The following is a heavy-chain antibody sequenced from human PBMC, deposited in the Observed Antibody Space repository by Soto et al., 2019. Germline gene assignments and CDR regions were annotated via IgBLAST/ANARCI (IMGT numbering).Heavy chain of an antibody. D-gene: IGHD6-6*01. CDR3: ARGSIAARGGYYGMDV. J-gene: IGHJ6*02. Sequence: ASVKVSCKASGYTFTSYDINWVRQATGQGLEWMGWMNPNSGNTGYAQKFQGRVTMTKNTSISTAYMELSSLRSEDTAVYYCARGSIAARGGYYGMDVWGQGTTVTVSS. CDR2: MNPNSGNT. CDR1: GYTFTSYD. V-gene: IGHV1-8*01.